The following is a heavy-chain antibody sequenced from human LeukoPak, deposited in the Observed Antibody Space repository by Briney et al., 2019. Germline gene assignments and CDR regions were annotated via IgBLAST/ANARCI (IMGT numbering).Heavy chain of an antibody. CDR1: GFTFSSYG. CDR2: ISFDATNK. CDR3: AKDKGAVTGTFDY. D-gene: IGHD1-14*01. J-gene: IGHJ4*02. Sequence: PGGSLRLSCAASGFTFSSYGMHWVRQAPGKGLEWVAVISFDATNKYYADSVKGRFTISRDNSKNTLYLQMNSLRAEDTAVYYCAKDKGAVTGTFDYWGQGTLVTVSS. V-gene: IGHV3-30*18.